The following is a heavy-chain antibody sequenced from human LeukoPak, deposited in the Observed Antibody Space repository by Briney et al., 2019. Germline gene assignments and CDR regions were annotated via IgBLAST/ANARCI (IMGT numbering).Heavy chain of an antibody. CDR1: GYTFTSYD. J-gene: IGHJ6*03. V-gene: IGHV1-8*01. Sequence: ASVKVSCKASGYTFTSYDINWVRQATGQGLEWMGWMNPNSANTGYAQKFQGRVTMTRNTSISTAYMELSSLRSEDTAVYYCARSIAAAGTYYYYYYMDVWGKGTTVTISS. D-gene: IGHD6-13*01. CDR2: MNPNSANT. CDR3: ARSIAAAGTYYYYYYMDV.